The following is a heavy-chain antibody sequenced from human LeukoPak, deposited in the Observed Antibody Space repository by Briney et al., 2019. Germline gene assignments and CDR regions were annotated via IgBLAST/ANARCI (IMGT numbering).Heavy chain of an antibody. Sequence: GASLRVSCAASGFTFSSYAMSWVRQAPGKGLEWVSAISGSGGSTYYADSVKGRFTISRDNSKNTLYLQMNSLRAEDTAVYYCAKAYGSGDSFDYWGQGTLVTVSS. CDR2: ISGSGGST. J-gene: IGHJ4*02. D-gene: IGHD3-10*01. CDR3: AKAYGSGDSFDY. CDR1: GFTFSSYA. V-gene: IGHV3-23*01.